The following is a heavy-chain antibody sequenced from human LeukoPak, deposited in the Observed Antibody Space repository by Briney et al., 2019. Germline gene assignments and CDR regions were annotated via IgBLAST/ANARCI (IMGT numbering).Heavy chain of an antibody. Sequence: SETLSLTCTVSGGSISSSSYYWGWIRQPPGKGLEWIGSIYYSGSTYYNPSLKSRVTISVDTSKNQFSLKLSSVTAADTAVYYCARDRVKLWFLGPMDVWGKGTTVTVSS. CDR2: IYYSGST. V-gene: IGHV4-39*07. D-gene: IGHD5-18*01. CDR3: ARDRVKLWFLGPMDV. CDR1: GGSISSSSYY. J-gene: IGHJ6*03.